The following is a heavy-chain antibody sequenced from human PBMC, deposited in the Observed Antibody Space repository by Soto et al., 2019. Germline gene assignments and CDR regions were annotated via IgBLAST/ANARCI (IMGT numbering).Heavy chain of an antibody. J-gene: IGHJ4*02. CDR2: IIPILGIA. D-gene: IGHD2-2*01. Sequence: SVKVSCKASGGTFSSSTISWVRQAPGQGLEWMGRIIPILGIANYAQKFQGRVTITADKSTSTAYMELSSLRSEDTAVYYCAKDAPTVVVPAAPTGDDYWGQGTLVTVSS. V-gene: IGHV1-69*04. CDR1: GGTFSSST. CDR3: AKDAPTVVVPAAPTGDDY.